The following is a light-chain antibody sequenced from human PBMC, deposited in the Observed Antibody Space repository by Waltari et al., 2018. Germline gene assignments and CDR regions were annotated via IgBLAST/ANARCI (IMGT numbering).Light chain of an antibody. CDR3: QQRANWPPLT. J-gene: IGKJ4*01. CDR2: HAS. V-gene: IGKV3-11*01. Sequence: EVVLTQSPATLSLSPGETDTLSCRASQSVYTFLAWYQQTPGQAPRLLIYHASKRATGTPARFSGSGSGTDFTLTISSLEPEDSAVYFCQQRANWPPLTFGGGTKVEIK. CDR1: QSVYTF.